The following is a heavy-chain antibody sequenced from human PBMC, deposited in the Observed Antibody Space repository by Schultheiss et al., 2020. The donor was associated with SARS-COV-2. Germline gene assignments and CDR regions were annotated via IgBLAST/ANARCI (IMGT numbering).Heavy chain of an antibody. V-gene: IGHV3-48*01. CDR1: GFTVSSNY. J-gene: IGHJ4*02. D-gene: IGHD3-10*01. CDR2: ISGSGDTI. CDR3: ASPDYGSGSYESNY. Sequence: GGSLRLSCAASGFTVSSNYMSWVRQAPGKGLEWISYISGSGDTIYYADSVKGRFTISRDNSKKTLHLQMNSLKSEDTAIYYCASPDYGSGSYESNYWGQGTLVTVSS.